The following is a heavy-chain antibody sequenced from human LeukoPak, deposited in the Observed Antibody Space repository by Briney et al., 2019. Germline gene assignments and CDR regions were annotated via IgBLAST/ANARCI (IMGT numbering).Heavy chain of an antibody. CDR3: AISRDGYIVFDY. J-gene: IGHJ4*02. D-gene: IGHD5-24*01. CDR2: IIPIFGTA. Sequence: SVKVSCKASGGTFSSYAISWVRQAPGQGLEWMGRIIPIFGTANYAQKFQGRITIITDESTITAYMALSSLRSEDTAVYYCAISRDGYIVFDYWGQGTLVTVSS. V-gene: IGHV1-69*05. CDR1: GGTFSSYA.